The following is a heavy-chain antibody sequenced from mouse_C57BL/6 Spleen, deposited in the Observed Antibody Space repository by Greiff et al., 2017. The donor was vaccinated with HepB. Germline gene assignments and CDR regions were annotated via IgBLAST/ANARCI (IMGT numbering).Heavy chain of an antibody. CDR1: GFTFSSYA. V-gene: IGHV5-4*01. Sequence: EVNLVESGGGLVKPGGSLKLSCAASGFTFSSYAMSWVRQTPEKRLEWVATISDGGSYTYYPDNVKGRFTISRDNAKNNLYLQMSHLKSEDTAMYYCARDDPNWAFDYWGQGTTLTVSS. CDR3: ARDDPNWAFDY. CDR2: ISDGGSYT. J-gene: IGHJ2*01. D-gene: IGHD4-1*02.